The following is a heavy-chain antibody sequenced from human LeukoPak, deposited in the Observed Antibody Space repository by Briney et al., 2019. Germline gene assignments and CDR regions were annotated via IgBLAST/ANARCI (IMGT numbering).Heavy chain of an antibody. D-gene: IGHD2-15*01. Sequence: PGGSLRLSCAASGFTFSDYYMSWIRQAPGRGLEWVSYISSSGGYTKYADSVKGRFTISRDNAKKSLYLRLNSLRAEDTAVYYCARERYCRANTCSELDAFDFWGQGTTVTVSS. V-gene: IGHV3-11*06. CDR3: ARERYCRANTCSELDAFDF. CDR2: ISSSGGYT. J-gene: IGHJ3*01. CDR1: GFTFSDYY.